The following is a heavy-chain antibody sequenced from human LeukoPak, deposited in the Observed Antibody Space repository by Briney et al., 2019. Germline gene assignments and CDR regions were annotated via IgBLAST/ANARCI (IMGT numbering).Heavy chain of an antibody. Sequence: QTGGSLRLSCAASGFTVSSYAMSWVRQAPGKGLEWVSGISGSGGYTYYADSVKGRFTISRDNSKNTLYLQMNSLRAEDTAVYYCAKDAKRLTMIVVVARPRFFDFWGQGTLVTVSS. D-gene: IGHD3-22*01. V-gene: IGHV3-23*01. J-gene: IGHJ4*02. CDR1: GFTVSSYA. CDR3: AKDAKRLTMIVVVARPRFFDF. CDR2: ISGSGGYT.